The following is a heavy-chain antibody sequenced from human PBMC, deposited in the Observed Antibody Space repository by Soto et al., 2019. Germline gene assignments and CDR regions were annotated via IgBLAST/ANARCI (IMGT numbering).Heavy chain of an antibody. CDR3: ARVGAEAGTSIYYYYYGLDV. V-gene: IGHV4-59*07. CDR2: IYYNGST. D-gene: IGHD6-19*01. J-gene: IGHJ6*02. Sequence: SDTLSLTCTVSGGSINRYYWSWIRQPPEKGLKWIGHIYYNGSTNYSPSLKSRLTISLYTSKKQFSLKLSSVTAADTAVYYCARVGAEAGTSIYYYYYGLDVWGQGTTVT. CDR1: GGSINRYY.